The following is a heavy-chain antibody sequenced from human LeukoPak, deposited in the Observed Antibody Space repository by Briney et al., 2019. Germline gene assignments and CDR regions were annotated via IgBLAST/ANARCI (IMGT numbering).Heavy chain of an antibody. D-gene: IGHD4-17*01. V-gene: IGHV4-38-2*01. CDR3: ARRGGDYSIDY. Sequence: SETLSLTCAVSGYSISSGYYWGWIRQPPRKGLEWIGSIYYSGSTYYNPSLKSRVTISVDTSKNQFSLKVSSATAADTAVYYCARRGGDYSIDYWGQGTLVTVSS. CDR2: IYYSGST. J-gene: IGHJ4*02. CDR1: GYSISSGYY.